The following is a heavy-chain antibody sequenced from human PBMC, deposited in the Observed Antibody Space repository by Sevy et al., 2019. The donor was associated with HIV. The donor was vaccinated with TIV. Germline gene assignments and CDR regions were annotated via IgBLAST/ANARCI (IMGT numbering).Heavy chain of an antibody. D-gene: IGHD3-10*01. Sequence: SETLSLTCTVSGYSIISGYYWGWIRQPPGKGLEWIGSIYHSGSTYYNPSLKSRVTISVDTSKNQFSLKLSSVTAADTAVYYCAGELDYYGSGSTYYRMDVWGQGTTVTVSS. V-gene: IGHV4-38-2*02. CDR1: GYSIISGYY. CDR3: AGELDYYGSGSTYYRMDV. CDR2: IYHSGST. J-gene: IGHJ6*02.